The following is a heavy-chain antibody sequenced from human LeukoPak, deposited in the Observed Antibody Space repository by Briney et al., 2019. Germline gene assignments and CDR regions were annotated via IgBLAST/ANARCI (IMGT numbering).Heavy chain of an antibody. CDR3: TRQMYYYDASGHLNDH. D-gene: IGHD3-22*01. CDR1: GDSTSSNTFY. J-gene: IGHJ4*02. Sequence: PSETLSLTCSVSGDSTSSNTFYCGWIRQAPGKGLEWVASVYYRGSAFYNPSLRSRVTISVDTSKNQFSLSLSSVTAADTGVYYCTRQMYYYDASGHLNDHWGQGILVTVSS. V-gene: IGHV4-39*01. CDR2: VYYRGSA.